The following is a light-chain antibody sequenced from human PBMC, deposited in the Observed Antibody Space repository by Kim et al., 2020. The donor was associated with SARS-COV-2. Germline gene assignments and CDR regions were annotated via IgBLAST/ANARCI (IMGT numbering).Light chain of an antibody. V-gene: IGKV3-20*01. J-gene: IGKJ2*03. CDR1: RTINRSY. Sequence: EIVLTQSPGTLSLSPGERATLSCRASRTINRSYLAWYRQRPGQAPSLLIYAASSRAPGVPDRFSGSGSGTDFTLTISRLEAEDFAVYYCQQYRTSHYSLGQGTKLDI. CDR3: QQYRTSHYS. CDR2: AAS.